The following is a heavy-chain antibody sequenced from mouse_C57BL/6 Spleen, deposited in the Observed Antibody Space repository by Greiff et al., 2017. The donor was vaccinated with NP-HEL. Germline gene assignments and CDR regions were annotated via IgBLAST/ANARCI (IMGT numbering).Heavy chain of an antibody. V-gene: IGHV1-72*01. D-gene: IGHD2-10*02. CDR3: ARSSVWGYYFDY. CDR2: IDPNSGGT. Sequence: VQLQQPGAELVKPGASVKLSCKASGYTFTSYWMHWVKQRPGRGLEWIGRIDPNSGGTKYNEKFKSKATLTVDKHSSTAYMQLSSLTSGDSAVYYCARSSVWGYYFDYWGQGTTLTVSS. J-gene: IGHJ2*01. CDR1: GYTFTSYW.